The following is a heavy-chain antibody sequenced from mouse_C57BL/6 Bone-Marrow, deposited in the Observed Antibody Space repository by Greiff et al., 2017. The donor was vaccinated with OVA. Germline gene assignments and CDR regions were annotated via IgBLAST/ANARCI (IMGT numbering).Heavy chain of an antibody. J-gene: IGHJ1*03. V-gene: IGHV5-17*01. CDR3: ARINYWYFDV. CDR2: ISSGSSTI. CDR1: GFTFSDYG. Sequence: DVHLVASGGGLVKPGGSLKLSCAASGFTFSDYGMHRVRQAPEKGLEWVAYISSGSSTIYYADTVKGRFTISRDNAKNTLFLQMTSLRSEDTAMYYCARINYWYFDVWGTGTTVTVSS.